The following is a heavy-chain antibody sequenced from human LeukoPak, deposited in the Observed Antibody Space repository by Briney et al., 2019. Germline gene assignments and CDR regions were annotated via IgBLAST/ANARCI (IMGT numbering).Heavy chain of an antibody. D-gene: IGHD2-8*01. Sequence: GASVTVSCKASGYTFTNFGISWVRQAPGQGLEWMGWIGPYTGKTNYAQKFQGRVTVTTDTSTTTAYMELRSLRSDDTAVYCCASCHCTNGVCYGECEYFQEWGQGTLVTVSS. J-gene: IGHJ1*01. CDR1: GYTFTNFG. V-gene: IGHV1-18*01. CDR2: IGPYTGKT. CDR3: ASCHCTNGVCYGECEYFQE.